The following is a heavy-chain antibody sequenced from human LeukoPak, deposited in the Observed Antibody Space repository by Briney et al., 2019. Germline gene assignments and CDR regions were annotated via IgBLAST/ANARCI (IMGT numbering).Heavy chain of an antibody. Sequence: GGSLRLSCAASGFTFSSNHMTWVRQAPGKGLEWVSVIYSGGSTYYADSVKGRFIISRDNSKNTLSLQMNSLRAEDTAVHYCVRDLTWGQGTLVTVSS. V-gene: IGHV3-53*01. CDR1: GFTFSSNH. CDR3: VRDLT. CDR2: IYSGGST. J-gene: IGHJ5*02.